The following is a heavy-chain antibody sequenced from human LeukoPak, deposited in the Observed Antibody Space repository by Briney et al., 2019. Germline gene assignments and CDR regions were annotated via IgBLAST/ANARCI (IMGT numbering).Heavy chain of an antibody. J-gene: IGHJ4*02. D-gene: IGHD2-15*01. CDR3: ARGAANSYYFDY. CDR1: GFTFSSYS. Sequence: GGSLRLSCAASGFTFSSYSVNWVRQAPGKGLEWVSSISSSSSYIYYTDSVKGRFTISRDNAKSSLYLQMNSLRAEDTAVYYCARGAANSYYFDYWGQGTLVTVSS. CDR2: ISSSSSYI. V-gene: IGHV3-21*01.